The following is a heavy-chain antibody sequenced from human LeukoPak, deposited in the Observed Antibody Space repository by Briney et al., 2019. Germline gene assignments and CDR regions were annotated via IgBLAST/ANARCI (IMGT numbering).Heavy chain of an antibody. D-gene: IGHD6-19*01. J-gene: IGHJ4*02. Sequence: GGSLRLSCAASGLTFSSYAMTWVRQAPGKGLEWVSATSGRGVNTYYADSVKGRFTISRDNSKNTLYLQMNSLRAEDTAVYYCARRAVAGPYYFDYWGQGTLVTVSS. CDR1: GLTFSSYA. CDR3: ARRAVAGPYYFDY. CDR2: TSGRGVNT. V-gene: IGHV3-23*01.